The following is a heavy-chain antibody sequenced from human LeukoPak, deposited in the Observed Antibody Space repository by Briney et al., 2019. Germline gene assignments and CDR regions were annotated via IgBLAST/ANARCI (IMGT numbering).Heavy chain of an antibody. V-gene: IGHV4-31*03. Sequence: SETLSLTCTVSGGSISSGGYYWSWIRQHPGKGLEWIGYIYYSGSTYYNPSLKSRGIISVETSKNQFSLKLSSVTAADTAVYYCARDRGDYFDYWGQGTLVTVSS. D-gene: IGHD3-10*01. CDR2: IYYSGST. J-gene: IGHJ4*02. CDR1: GGSISSGGYY. CDR3: ARDRGDYFDY.